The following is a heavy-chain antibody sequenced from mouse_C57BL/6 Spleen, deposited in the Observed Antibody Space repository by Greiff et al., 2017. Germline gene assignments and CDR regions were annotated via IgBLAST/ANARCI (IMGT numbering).Heavy chain of an antibody. CDR1: GYAFSSYW. D-gene: IGHD6-1*01. CDR3: ARSHRQAFYFGY. J-gene: IGHJ2*01. V-gene: IGHV1-80*01. Sequence: QVQLQQSGAELVKPGASVKISCKASGYAFSSYWMNWVKQRPGKGLEWIGQIYPGDGDTNYNGKFKGKATLTADKSSSTAYMQLSSLTSEDSAVYFCARSHRQAFYFGYWGQGTTLTVSS. CDR2: IYPGDGDT.